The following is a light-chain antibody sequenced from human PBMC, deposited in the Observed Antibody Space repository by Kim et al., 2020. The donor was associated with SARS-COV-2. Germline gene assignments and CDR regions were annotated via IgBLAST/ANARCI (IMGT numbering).Light chain of an antibody. CDR3: SSYTSSSFRSYV. J-gene: IGLJ1*01. CDR1: SSEVGGYNY. CDR2: DVS. V-gene: IGLV2-14*03. Sequence: SITISCTGTSSEVGGYNYVSWYQQHPGKAPKLMIYDVSNRPSGVSNRFSGSKSGNTASLTISGLQAEDEADYYCSSYTSSSFRSYVFGTGTKVTVL.